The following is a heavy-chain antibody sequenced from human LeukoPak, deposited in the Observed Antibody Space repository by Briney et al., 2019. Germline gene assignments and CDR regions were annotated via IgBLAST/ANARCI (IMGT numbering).Heavy chain of an antibody. CDR3: ARTPHFDY. Sequence: GGSLRLSCAASGFSFSSYSMNWVRQAPGKGLEWVSYISSSSTIYYADSVKGRFTISRDNAKNSLYLQMNSLRAEDTAVYYCARTPHFDYWGQGTLVTVSS. CDR2: ISSSSTI. D-gene: IGHD2-15*01. J-gene: IGHJ4*02. V-gene: IGHV3-48*04. CDR1: GFSFSSYS.